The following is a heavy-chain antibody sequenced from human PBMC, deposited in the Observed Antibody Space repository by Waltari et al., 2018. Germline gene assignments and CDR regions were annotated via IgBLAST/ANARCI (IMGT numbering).Heavy chain of an antibody. CDR2: ISYDGSNK. Sequence: QVQLVESGGGVVQPGRSLRLACAASGFTFSSYAMHWVRQAPGKGLEWVAVISYDGSNKYYADSVKGRFTISRDNSKNTLYLQMNSLRAEDTAVYYCARITGTTDYFYYWGQGTLVTVSS. CDR1: GFTFSSYA. J-gene: IGHJ4*02. D-gene: IGHD1-7*01. CDR3: ARITGTTDYFYY. V-gene: IGHV3-30-3*01.